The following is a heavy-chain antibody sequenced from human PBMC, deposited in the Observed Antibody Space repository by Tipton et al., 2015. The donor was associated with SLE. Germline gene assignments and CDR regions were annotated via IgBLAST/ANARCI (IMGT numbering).Heavy chain of an antibody. D-gene: IGHD3-3*01. Sequence: TLSLTCTVSGGSISSYYWSWIRQPPGKGLEWIGYIYTSGSTNYNPSLKSRVTISVDTSKNQFSLKLSSVTAADTAVYYCARHKYYDCWSGPGHRNWYFDLWGRGTLVTVSS. J-gene: IGHJ2*01. CDR3: ARHKYYDCWSGPGHRNWYFDL. V-gene: IGHV4-4*09. CDR2: IYTSGST. CDR1: GGSISSYY.